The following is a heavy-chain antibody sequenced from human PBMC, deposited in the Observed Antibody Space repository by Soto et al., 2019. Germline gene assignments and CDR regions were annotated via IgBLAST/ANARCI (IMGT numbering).Heavy chain of an antibody. Sequence: GGSLRLSCAASGFTFSSYGMHWVRQAPGKGLEWVAVIWYDGSNKYYADSVKGRFTISRDNSKNTLYLQMNSLRAEDTAVYYCARQGITTGTTDYYYGMDVWGQGTTVTVSS. D-gene: IGHD1-7*01. CDR2: IWYDGSNK. CDR3: ARQGITTGTTDYYYGMDV. V-gene: IGHV3-33*01. J-gene: IGHJ6*02. CDR1: GFTFSSYG.